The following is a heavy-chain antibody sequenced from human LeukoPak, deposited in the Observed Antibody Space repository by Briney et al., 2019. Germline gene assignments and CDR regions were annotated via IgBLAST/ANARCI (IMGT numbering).Heavy chain of an antibody. V-gene: IGHV1-3*01. Sequence: ASVKVSCKASGYTFTSYAMHWVRQAPGQRLEWMGWINAGNGNTKYSQKFQGRVTITRDTSASTAYMELSSLRSEDTAVYYWARDRSRMVRGVITALNWFNPWGQGTLVTVSS. CDR2: INAGNGNT. CDR3: ARDRSRMVRGVITALNWFNP. J-gene: IGHJ5*02. CDR1: GYTFTSYA. D-gene: IGHD3-10*01.